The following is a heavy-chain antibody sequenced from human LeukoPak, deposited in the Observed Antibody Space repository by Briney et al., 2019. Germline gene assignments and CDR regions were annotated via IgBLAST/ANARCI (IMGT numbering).Heavy chain of an antibody. CDR3: ARREYSGSSFDY. J-gene: IGHJ4*02. CDR2: IYPGDSDT. V-gene: IGHV5-51*01. CDR1: GSRFTSYW. Sequence: GASLKISCKGSGSRFTSYWIGWGRQMPGKGLEGRGIIYPGDSDTRYSPSFQGQVPISAYKSNSTAYLQRSSLKASDTAIYYCARREYSGSSFDYWGQETLVTVSS. D-gene: IGHD1-26*01.